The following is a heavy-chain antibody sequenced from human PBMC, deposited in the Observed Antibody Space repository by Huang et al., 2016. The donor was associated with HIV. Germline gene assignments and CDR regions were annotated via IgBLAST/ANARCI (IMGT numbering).Heavy chain of an antibody. CDR1: GGSFTTYT. CDR2: IIPIVGTP. Sequence: QVQLVQSGAEVKKPGSSVKVSCKASGGSFTTYTITWVRQAPGQGLELLGGIIPIVGTPNYAQTFQGRVTITADESTSTAYMELSSLRSEDTSVYYCAREYYYDNSGYYFDYWGQGTLVTVSS. D-gene: IGHD3-22*01. J-gene: IGHJ4*02. V-gene: IGHV1-69*13. CDR3: AREYYYDNSGYYFDY.